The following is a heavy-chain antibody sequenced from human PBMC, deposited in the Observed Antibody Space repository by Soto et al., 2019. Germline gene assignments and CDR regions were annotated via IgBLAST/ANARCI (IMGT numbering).Heavy chain of an antibody. CDR1: GLTFENYS. J-gene: IGHJ4*02. Sequence: EVQLGEYGGGLVQPGRSLIISCAASGLTFENYSIHTVRKDPGNGLQWVSGLSWKSGSIGNADSVKGPFTITRDNTMKALYLQMNDLTPDYRALDYCAQAKGLIATCHFGSWGQGTLVTVSS. V-gene: IGHV3-9*01. CDR2: LSWKSGSI. D-gene: IGHD3-16*02. CDR3: AQAKGLIATCHFGS.